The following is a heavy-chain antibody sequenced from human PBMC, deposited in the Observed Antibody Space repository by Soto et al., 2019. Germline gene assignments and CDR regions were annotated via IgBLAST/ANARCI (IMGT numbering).Heavy chain of an antibody. D-gene: IGHD6-13*01. V-gene: IGHV3-48*03. CDR2: ISSSGSTI. J-gene: IGHJ5*02. CDR1: GFTFSSYE. Sequence: PGGSLRLSCAASGFTFSSYEMNWVRQAPGKGLEWVSYISSSGSTIYYADSVKGRFIISRDNAKNSLYLQMNSLRAEDTAVYYCARAAYSKNWFDPWGQGTLVTVS. CDR3: ARAAYSKNWFDP.